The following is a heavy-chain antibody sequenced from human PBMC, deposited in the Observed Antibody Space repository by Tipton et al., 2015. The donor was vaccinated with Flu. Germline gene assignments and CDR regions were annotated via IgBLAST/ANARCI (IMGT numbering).Heavy chain of an antibody. CDR2: IIPIFGTA. J-gene: IGHJ4*02. Sequence: QLVQSGAEVKKPGSSVKVSCKASGGTFSSYAISWVRQAPGQGLEWMGGIIPIFGTANYAQKFQGRVTITADESTSTAYMELSSLRSADTAVYYCARAGQPLLYQGGLHYWGQGTLVTVSS. V-gene: IGHV1-69*01. CDR3: ARAGQPLLYQGGLHY. CDR1: GGTFSSYA. D-gene: IGHD2-2*02.